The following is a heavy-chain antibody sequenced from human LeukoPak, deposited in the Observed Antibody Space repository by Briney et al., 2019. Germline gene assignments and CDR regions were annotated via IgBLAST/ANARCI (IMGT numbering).Heavy chain of an antibody. CDR3: VSGNDPDYLCGTYRLDAFAI. D-gene: IGHD3-16*02. Sequence: PGGSLRLSCAASGYTFRDYSVNWVRQVPGKGLEWVSPISRTSSYIYYAGSVKGRFTISRDNAKNSLFLQMNSLRDEDTAVYYCVSGNDPDYLCGTYRLDAFAIWRQGTMVIVSS. V-gene: IGHV3-21*01. J-gene: IGHJ3*02. CDR1: GYTFRDYS. CDR2: ISRTSSYI.